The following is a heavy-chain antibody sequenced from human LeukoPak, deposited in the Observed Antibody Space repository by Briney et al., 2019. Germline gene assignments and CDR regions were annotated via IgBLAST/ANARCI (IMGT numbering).Heavy chain of an antibody. V-gene: IGHV4-30-2*01. CDR3: ARASRITTYGMDV. Sequence: SQTLSLTCAVSGGSISSGGYSWSWIRQPPGKGLEWIGYIYHSGSTYYNPSLKSRVTISVDRSKNQFSLKPSSVTAADTAVYYCARASRITTYGMDVWGQGTTVTVSS. CDR2: IYHSGST. CDR1: GGSISSGGYS. J-gene: IGHJ6*02. D-gene: IGHD3-3*01.